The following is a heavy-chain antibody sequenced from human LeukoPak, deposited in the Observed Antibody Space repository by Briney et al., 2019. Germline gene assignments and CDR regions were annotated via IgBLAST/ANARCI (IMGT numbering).Heavy chain of an antibody. CDR2: ISGGSTTI. Sequence: GSLRLSCAASGFTFSAYSMNWVRQAPGKGLEWASYISGGSTTIYYADSVKGRFTISRDNAKNSLYLQMNSLRAEDTAVYYCARSLAYWGQGTLVTVSS. CDR1: GFTFSAYS. CDR3: ARSLAY. V-gene: IGHV3-48*04. J-gene: IGHJ4*02.